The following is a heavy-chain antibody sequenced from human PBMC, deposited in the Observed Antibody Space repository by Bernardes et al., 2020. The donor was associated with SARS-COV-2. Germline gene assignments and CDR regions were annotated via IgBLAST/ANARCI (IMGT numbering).Heavy chain of an antibody. CDR1: GFTVSSFD. J-gene: IGHJ4*02. D-gene: IGHD3-16*01. Sequence: GGSLRLSCAASGFTVSSFDMHWVRQAPGKGLEWVGVIRYDGNSEHYADSVKGRFTISRDNSKNTLYLQLNSLRAEDTAVYYCARDYLGEWLMDYWGQGTLVTVSS. V-gene: IGHV3-33*01. CDR3: ARDYLGEWLMDY. CDR2: IRYDGNSE.